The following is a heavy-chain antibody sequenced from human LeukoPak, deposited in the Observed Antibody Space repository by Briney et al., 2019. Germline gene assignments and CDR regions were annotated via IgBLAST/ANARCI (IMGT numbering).Heavy chain of an antibody. Sequence: GASVKVSCKASGGTLSSYAISWVRQAPGQGLEWMGRIIPILGIANYAQKFQGRVTITADKSTSTAYMELSSLRSEDTAVYYCASPYGGYDYFDYWGQGTLVTVSS. CDR1: GGTLSSYA. J-gene: IGHJ4*02. D-gene: IGHD5-12*01. CDR3: ASPYGGYDYFDY. V-gene: IGHV1-69*04. CDR2: IIPILGIA.